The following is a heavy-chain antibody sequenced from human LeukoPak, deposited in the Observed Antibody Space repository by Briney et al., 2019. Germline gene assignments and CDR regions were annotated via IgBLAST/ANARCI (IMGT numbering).Heavy chain of an antibody. CDR3: ARHERLEWNYFDY. D-gene: IGHD3-3*01. CDR2: IYYSGST. Sequence: EPSETLSLTCTVSGGSISSSSYYWGWIRQPPGKGLEWIGSIYYSGSTYYNPSLKSRVTISVDTSKNQFSLKLSSVTAADTAVYYCARHERLEWNYFDYWGQGTLVTVSS. V-gene: IGHV4-39*01. CDR1: GGSISSSSYY. J-gene: IGHJ4*02.